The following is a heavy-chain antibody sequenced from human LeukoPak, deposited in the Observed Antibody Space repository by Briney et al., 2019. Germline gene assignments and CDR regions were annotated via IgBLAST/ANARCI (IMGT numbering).Heavy chain of an antibody. CDR2: IYYSGST. Sequence: SETLSLTCTVSGGSLSSYYWSWIRQPPGKGLEWIGYIYYSGSTNYNPSLKSRVTISVDTSKNQFSLKLSSVTAADTAVYYCARDRVVPAAIFDHWFDPWGQGTLVTVSS. J-gene: IGHJ5*02. CDR3: ARDRVVPAAIFDHWFDP. CDR1: GGSLSSYY. D-gene: IGHD2-2*01. V-gene: IGHV4-59*01.